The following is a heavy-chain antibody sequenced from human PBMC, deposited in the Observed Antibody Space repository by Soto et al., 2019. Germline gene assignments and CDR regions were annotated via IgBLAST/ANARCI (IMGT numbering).Heavy chain of an antibody. V-gene: IGHV3-30-3*01. CDR1: GFTFSSCA. J-gene: IGHJ4*02. CDR3: ARDYYDSSVHGDY. CDR2: ISYDGSNK. D-gene: IGHD3-22*01. Sequence: GGSLRLSCAASGFTFSSCAMHWVRQAPGKGLEWVAVISYDGSNKYYADSVKGRFTISRDNSKNTLYLQMNSLRAEDTAVYYCARDYYDSSVHGDYWGQGTLVTVSS.